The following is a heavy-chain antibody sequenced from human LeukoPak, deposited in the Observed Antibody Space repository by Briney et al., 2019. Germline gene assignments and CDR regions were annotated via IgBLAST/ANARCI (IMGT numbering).Heavy chain of an antibody. CDR3: ATDLIAGTAKDAFDI. CDR2: FDPEDGET. Sequence: ASVKVSCKVSGYTLTELSMHWVRQAPGKGLEWMGGFDPEDGETIYAQKFQGRVTMTEDTSTDTAYMELSSLRSEDTAVYYCATDLIAGTAKDAFDIWGQGTMVTVSS. CDR1: GYTLTELS. V-gene: IGHV1-24*01. D-gene: IGHD6-13*01. J-gene: IGHJ3*02.